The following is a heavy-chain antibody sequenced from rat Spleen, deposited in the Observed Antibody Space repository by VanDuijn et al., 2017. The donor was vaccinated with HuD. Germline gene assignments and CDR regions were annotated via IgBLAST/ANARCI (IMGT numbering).Heavy chain of an antibody. CDR1: GFIFSDYY. CDR2: ISYDGSSL. Sequence: EVRLVESDGGLVQPGRSLKLSCAASGFIFSDYYMAWVRQAPTKGLEWVATISYDGSSLYYRDSVKGRFTISRDNAKSTLYLQMDSLRSEDTATYYCTTDRAGSSPFVYWGQGTLVTVSS. J-gene: IGHJ3*01. CDR3: TTDRAGSSPFVY. D-gene: IGHD3-1*01. V-gene: IGHV5-20*01.